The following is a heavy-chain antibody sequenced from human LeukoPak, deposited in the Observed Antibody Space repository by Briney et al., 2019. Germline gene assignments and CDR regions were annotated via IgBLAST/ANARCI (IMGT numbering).Heavy chain of an antibody. CDR3: ARDVSGSYSFDY. J-gene: IGHJ4*02. CDR2: ISYDGNNK. V-gene: IGHV3-30-3*01. CDR1: GFTFSNYV. D-gene: IGHD1-26*01. Sequence: GGSLRLSYEASGFTFSNYVMHWVRQAPGKGLEWVAYISYDGNNKCYADSVKGRFTISRDNSKNTLYLQMNSLRAEDTAVYYCARDVSGSYSFDYCGQGTLVTVSS.